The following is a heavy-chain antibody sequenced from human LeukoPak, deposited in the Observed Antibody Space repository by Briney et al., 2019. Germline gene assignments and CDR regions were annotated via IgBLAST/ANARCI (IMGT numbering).Heavy chain of an antibody. CDR2: NTDGSST. J-gene: IGHJ4*02. CDR3: AKEDSGYSYGLGEPFDY. D-gene: IGHD5-18*01. V-gene: IGHV3-74*01. Sequence: NTDGSSTDYADSVKGRFTISRDNAKNTLYLQMSSLRAEDTAVYYCAKEDSGYSYGLGEPFDYWGQGTLVTVSS.